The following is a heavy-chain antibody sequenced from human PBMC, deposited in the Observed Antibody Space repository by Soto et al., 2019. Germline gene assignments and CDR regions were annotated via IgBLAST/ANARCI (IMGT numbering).Heavy chain of an antibody. CDR1: GFTFSSYA. CDR3: ARDPYVYYYGSGSYVYYYGMDV. CDR2: ISYDGSNK. D-gene: IGHD3-10*01. Sequence: GGSLRLSCAASGFTFSSYAMHWVRQAQGKGLEWVAVISYDGSNKYYADSVKGRFTISRDNSKNTLYLQMNSLRAEDTAVYYCARDPYVYYYGSGSYVYYYGMDVWGQGTTVTVSS. V-gene: IGHV3-30-3*01. J-gene: IGHJ6*02.